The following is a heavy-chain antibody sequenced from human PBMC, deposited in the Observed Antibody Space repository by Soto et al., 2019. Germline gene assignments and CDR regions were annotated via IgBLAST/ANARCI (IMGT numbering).Heavy chain of an antibody. CDR3: ARVGQYYYGMDV. Sequence: QVQLVQSGAEVKKPGASVKVSCKASGYTLTTYVMHWVRQAPGQRLEWMGWINAGNDNTKYSQKFQGRVTITRDTSASTVYMELSSLSSEDTAVYYCARVGQYYYGMDVWGQGTTVTVPS. D-gene: IGHD3-3*01. V-gene: IGHV1-3*01. J-gene: IGHJ6*02. CDR2: INAGNDNT. CDR1: GYTLTTYV.